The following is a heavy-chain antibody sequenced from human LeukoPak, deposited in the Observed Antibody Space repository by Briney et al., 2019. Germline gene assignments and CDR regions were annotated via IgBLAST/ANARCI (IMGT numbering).Heavy chain of an antibody. CDR3: ATPDSSGYYFQFDN. Sequence: PGGSLRLSCAASGFTFSSYGMHWVRQAPGKGLEWVAVIWYDGSNRYYADSVKGRFTISRDNSKNTLYLQMNSLRAEDTAVYYCATPDSSGYYFQFDNWGQGTLVTVSS. D-gene: IGHD3-22*01. J-gene: IGHJ4*02. CDR2: IWYDGSNR. CDR1: GFTFSSYG. V-gene: IGHV3-33*01.